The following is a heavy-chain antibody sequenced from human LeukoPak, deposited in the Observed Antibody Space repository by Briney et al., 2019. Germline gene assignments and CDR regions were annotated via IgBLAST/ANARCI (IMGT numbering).Heavy chain of an antibody. CDR3: ARHKLYGSGSYCYFDY. J-gene: IGHJ4*02. Sequence: SETLSLTCTVSGGSISSSSYYWGWIRQPPGKGLEWIGSIYYSGSTHYNPSLKSRVTISVDTSKNQFSLKLSSVTAADTAVYYCARHKLYGSGSYCYFDYWGQGTLVTVSS. CDR2: IYYSGST. D-gene: IGHD3-10*01. CDR1: GGSISSSSYY. V-gene: IGHV4-39*01.